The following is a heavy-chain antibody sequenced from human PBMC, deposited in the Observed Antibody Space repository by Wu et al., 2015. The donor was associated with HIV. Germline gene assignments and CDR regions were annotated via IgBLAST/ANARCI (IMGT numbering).Heavy chain of an antibody. V-gene: IGHV1-69*05. CDR2: LSPLSVGG. CDR1: GGTFHNYA. Sequence: QAQLMQSGGEVKKPGSSVKVSCKTSGGTFHNYAIAWVRQAPGQGLEWMGGLSPLSVGGKYSQRFQGRVTMTRDTSINTASMELNRLRSDDTAVYYCARVFIVVPAGYSGELSAFDIWGQGQWSPSL. CDR3: ARVFIVVPAGYSGELSAFDI. J-gene: IGHJ3*02. D-gene: IGHD2-2*01.